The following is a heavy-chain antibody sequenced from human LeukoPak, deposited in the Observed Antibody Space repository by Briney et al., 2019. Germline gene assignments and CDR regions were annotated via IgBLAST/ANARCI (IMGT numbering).Heavy chain of an antibody. V-gene: IGHV4-34*01. Sequence: SETLSLTCAVYGGSFSGYYWSWIRQPPGKGLEWIGEINHSGSTNYNPSLKSRVTISEDMSKNQFSLKLSSVTAADTGFYYCARGEGSGSYMSYFDYWGRGTLVTVSS. CDR1: GGSFSGYY. CDR3: ARGEGSGSYMSYFDY. J-gene: IGHJ2*01. D-gene: IGHD3-10*01. CDR2: INHSGST.